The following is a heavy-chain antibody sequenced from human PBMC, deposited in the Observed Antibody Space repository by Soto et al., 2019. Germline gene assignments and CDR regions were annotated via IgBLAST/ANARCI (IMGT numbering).Heavy chain of an antibody. J-gene: IGHJ6*02. CDR3: ARQDSQYYYGLDV. CDR1: GYGFANYW. D-gene: IGHD2-15*01. V-gene: IGHV5-51*01. Sequence: PGESLKISCEASGYGFANYWIGWVRQMPGKGLEWMGIIYPGDSDTRYSPSFQGHVTISADKSITTAYLQWSSLEASDTAIYYCARQDSQYYYGLDVWGQGTTVTVSS. CDR2: IYPGDSDT.